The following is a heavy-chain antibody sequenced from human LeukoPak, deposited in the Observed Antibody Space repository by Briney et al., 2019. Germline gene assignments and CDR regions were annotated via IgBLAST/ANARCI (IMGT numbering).Heavy chain of an antibody. CDR1: GGSISSYY. CDR2: IYYSGST. CDR3: ARESGYYRGAPDY. D-gene: IGHD3-3*01. J-gene: IGHJ4*02. V-gene: IGHV4-59*12. Sequence: SETLSLTCTVSGGSISSYYWSWIRQPPGKGLEWIGYIYYSGSTNYNPSLKSRVTISVDMSKNQFSLKLSSVTAADTAVYYCARESGYYRGAPDYWGQGTLVTVSS.